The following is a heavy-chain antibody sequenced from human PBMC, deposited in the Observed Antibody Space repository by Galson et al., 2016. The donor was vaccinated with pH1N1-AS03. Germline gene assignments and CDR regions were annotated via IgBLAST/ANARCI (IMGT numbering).Heavy chain of an antibody. CDR3: AVERQWVSGDSGPRYGMDV. J-gene: IGHJ6*02. D-gene: IGHD3-10*02. V-gene: IGHV4-4*07. Sequence: ETLSLTCTLSGDSIGGYYWSWVRQPAGEGLQWLGRMYASGDTLYNPSLKSRLTMSVDTSKNHFSLKLNSVTAADTAVYYCAVERQWVSGDSGPRYGMDVWGQGATVTVSS. CDR2: MYASGDT. CDR1: GDSIGGYY.